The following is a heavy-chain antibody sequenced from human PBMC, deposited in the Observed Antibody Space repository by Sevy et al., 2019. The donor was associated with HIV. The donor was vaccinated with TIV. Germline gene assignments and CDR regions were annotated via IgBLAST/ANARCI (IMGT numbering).Heavy chain of an antibody. Sequence: SETQSLTCTVSGGSVSSGSYYWSWIRQPPGKGLEWIGYIYYSGSTNYNPSLKSRVTISVDTSKNQFSLKLSSVTAADTAVYYCARVPRIQLWSYYFDYWGQGTLVTVSS. J-gene: IGHJ4*02. V-gene: IGHV4-61*01. CDR1: GGSVSSGSYY. D-gene: IGHD5-18*01. CDR3: ARVPRIQLWSYYFDY. CDR2: IYYSGST.